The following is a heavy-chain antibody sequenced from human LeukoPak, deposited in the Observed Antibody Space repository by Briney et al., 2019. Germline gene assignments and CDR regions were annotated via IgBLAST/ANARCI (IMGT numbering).Heavy chain of an antibody. CDR1: GFTFSSYS. V-gene: IGHV3-21*01. CDR3: ARDGYCSSTSCQSDY. D-gene: IGHD2-2*03. Sequence: GGSLRLSCAASGFTFSSYSMNWVRQAPGKGLEWVSSISSSSSYIYYADSVKGRFTISRDNAKNSLYLQTNSLRAEDTAVYYCARDGYCSSTSCQSDYWGQGTLVTVSS. CDR2: ISSSSSYI. J-gene: IGHJ4*02.